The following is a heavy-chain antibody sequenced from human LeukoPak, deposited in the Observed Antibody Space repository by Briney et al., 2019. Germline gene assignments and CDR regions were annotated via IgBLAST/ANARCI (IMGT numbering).Heavy chain of an antibody. CDR1: EYKSTNYW. CDR3: ALQIAVAGYDAYDI. J-gene: IGHJ3*02. Sequence: GESLKISCKASEYKSTNYWIAWVRQMPGKGLEWMGIVYLDDSDTKYSPSFEGQVTISADKSISSTFLQWSSLKAADTAMYYCALQIAVAGYDAYDIWGQGTMVTVSS. V-gene: IGHV5-51*01. CDR2: VYLDDSDT. D-gene: IGHD6-19*01.